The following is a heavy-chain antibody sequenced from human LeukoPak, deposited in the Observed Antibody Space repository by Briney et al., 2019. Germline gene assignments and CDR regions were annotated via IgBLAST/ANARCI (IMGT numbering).Heavy chain of an antibody. CDR1: GGSVSSGSYY. CDR3: ARDRCSSTSCYVDY. Sequence: SETLSLTCTVSGGSVSSGSYYWSWIRQPPGKGLEWIGYTYYSGSTNYNPSLKSRVTISVDTSKNQFSLKLSSVTAADTAVYYCARDRCSSTSCYVDYWGQGTLVTVSS. J-gene: IGHJ4*02. V-gene: IGHV4-61*01. CDR2: TYYSGST. D-gene: IGHD2-2*01.